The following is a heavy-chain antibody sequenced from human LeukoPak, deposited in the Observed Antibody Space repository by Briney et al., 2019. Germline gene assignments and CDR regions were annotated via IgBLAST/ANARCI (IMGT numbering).Heavy chain of an antibody. CDR3: ASAGSWYYTSDDY. CDR1: GFTFRSYW. Sequence: PGGSLRLSCAASGFTFRSYWMSWVRQAPGKGLEWVANIKQDGSEKYYVDSVKGRFTISRDNAKNSLYLQMNSLRAEDTAVYYCASAGSWYYTSDDYWGQGTLVTVSS. CDR2: IKQDGSEK. J-gene: IGHJ4*02. V-gene: IGHV3-7*01. D-gene: IGHD6-13*01.